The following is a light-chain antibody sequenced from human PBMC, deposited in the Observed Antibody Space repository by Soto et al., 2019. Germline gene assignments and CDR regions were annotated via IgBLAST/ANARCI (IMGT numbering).Light chain of an antibody. CDR1: SSNIGSNA. J-gene: IGLJ1*01. CDR3: AAWDDRLNGYV. V-gene: IGLV1-36*01. Sequence: QAVVTQPPSVSEAPRQRVTISCSGSSSNIGSNAVNWYQHLPGKAPKLLIYYNDQLPSGISDRFSGSKSGTSASLAINGLQSDDEADYYCAAWDDRLNGYVFGGGTKLTVL. CDR2: YND.